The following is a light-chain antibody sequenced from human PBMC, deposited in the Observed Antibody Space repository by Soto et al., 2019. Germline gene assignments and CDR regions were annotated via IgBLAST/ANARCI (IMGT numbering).Light chain of an antibody. CDR2: EVS. CDR1: SSDVGGYNY. CDR3: TSYTSSSTYV. Sequence: QSVLTQPASVSGSPGQSITISCTGTSSDVGGYNYVSWYQQHPGKAPKLMIYEVSNRPSGVSNSFSGSKSGNTASLTISGLQAEDEADYYCTSYTSSSTYVFRTATTVTVL. V-gene: IGLV2-14*01. J-gene: IGLJ1*01.